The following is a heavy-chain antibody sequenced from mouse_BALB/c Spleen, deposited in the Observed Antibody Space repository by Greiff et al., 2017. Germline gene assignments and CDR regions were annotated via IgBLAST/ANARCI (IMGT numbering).Heavy chain of an antibody. CDR3: AGQGYCGGHFAY. D-gene: IGHD1-1*02. J-gene: IGHJ3*01. CDR1: GFTFSSYY. V-gene: IGHV5-6-2*01. Sequence: EVKLVESGAGLVKPGGSLKLSCAASGFTFSSYYMSWVSQTPEKRLKLVEAINRNGGSTYYPHTVKGRFTITRDNAKNTLYLQMSSLKSEDTALYYCAGQGYCGGHFAYWGQGTLVTVSA. CDR2: INRNGGST.